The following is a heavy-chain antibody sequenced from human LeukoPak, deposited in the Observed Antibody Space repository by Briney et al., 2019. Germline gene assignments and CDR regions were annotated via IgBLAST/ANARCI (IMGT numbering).Heavy chain of an antibody. CDR3: ARKRGSPTGYSSSWFRAVGAFDI. Sequence: SETLFLTCAVYGGSFSGYYWSWIRQPPGKGLEWIGEINHSGSTNYNPSLKSRVTISVDTSKNQFSLKLSSVTAADTAVYYCARKRGSPTGYSSSWFRAVGAFDIWGQGTMVTVSS. D-gene: IGHD6-13*01. V-gene: IGHV4-34*01. CDR1: GGSFSGYY. CDR2: INHSGST. J-gene: IGHJ3*02.